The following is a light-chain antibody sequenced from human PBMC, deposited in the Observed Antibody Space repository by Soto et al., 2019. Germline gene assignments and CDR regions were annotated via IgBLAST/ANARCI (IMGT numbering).Light chain of an antibody. J-gene: IGKJ1*01. Sequence: EIVVTQSPGTLSLSPVESATLSCRASQSVSSSYLAWYQQKPGQAPRLFIYATSTRAPGIPDRFSGSGYATDFSLIISRLEPEDSAVYDGQHLGYPQWTFGRGTKVDIK. CDR3: QHLGYPQWT. CDR2: ATS. V-gene: IGKV3-20*01. CDR1: QSVSSSY.